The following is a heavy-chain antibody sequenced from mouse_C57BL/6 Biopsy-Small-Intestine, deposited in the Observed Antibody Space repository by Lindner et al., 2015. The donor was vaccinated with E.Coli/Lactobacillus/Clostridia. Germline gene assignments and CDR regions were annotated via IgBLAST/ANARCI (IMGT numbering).Heavy chain of an antibody. D-gene: IGHD4-1*01. Sequence: QLQESGAELVRPGASVTLSCKASVYKFTDYEIHWLKQTPVHGLEWIGAFNPEAGGSAYNQKFRGKAILTADKSSSTAYMELPSLTSEDSAVYYCSRTGTDYFDYWGQGTTLTVSS. CDR1: VYKFTDYE. V-gene: IGHV1-15*01. J-gene: IGHJ2*01. CDR2: FNPEAGGS. CDR3: SRTGTDYFDY.